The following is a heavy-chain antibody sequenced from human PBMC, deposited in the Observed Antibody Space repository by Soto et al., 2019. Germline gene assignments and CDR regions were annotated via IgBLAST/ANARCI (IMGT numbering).Heavy chain of an antibody. J-gene: IGHJ4*02. V-gene: IGHV1-3*04. CDR3: AKGSRMWTPDY. Sequence: QVQLVQSGAEVKKPGASVKGSCKTSGYTFTDYAIYWVRQAPGQRLEWLGWIATGNGNTKISQKFQGRVTITKDTSATTAYMELSSLRSEDTAVYYCAKGSRMWTPDYWGQGTLVTVSS. CDR1: GYTFTDYA. CDR2: IATGNGNT. D-gene: IGHD2-15*01.